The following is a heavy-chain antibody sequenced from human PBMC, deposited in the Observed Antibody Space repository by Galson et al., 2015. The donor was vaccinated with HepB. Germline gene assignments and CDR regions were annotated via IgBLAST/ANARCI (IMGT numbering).Heavy chain of an antibody. Sequence: QSGAEVKKPGESLRISCKGSGYSFTSYWISWVRQMPGKGLEWMGRIDPSDSYTNYSPSFQGHVTISADKSISTAYLQWSSLKTSDTAMYYCARRRYDSSGPDAFGIWGQGTMVTVSS. CDR2: IDPSDSYT. D-gene: IGHD3-22*01. J-gene: IGHJ3*02. CDR3: ARRRYDSSGPDAFGI. V-gene: IGHV5-10-1*01. CDR1: GYSFTSYW.